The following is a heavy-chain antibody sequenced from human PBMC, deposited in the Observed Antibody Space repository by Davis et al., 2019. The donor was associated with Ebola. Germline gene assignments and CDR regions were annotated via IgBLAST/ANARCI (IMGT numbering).Heavy chain of an antibody. CDR2: ISSSSSYI. CDR1: GFTFSSYG. D-gene: IGHD3-22*01. CDR3: ARDSHTVYYYEAAEGLFDY. Sequence: GESLKISCAASGFTFSSYGMHWVRQAPGKGLEWVSSISSSSSYIYYADSVKGRFTISRDNAKNSLYLQMNSLRAEDTAVYYCARDSHTVYYYEAAEGLFDYWGQGTLVTVSS. V-gene: IGHV3-21*01. J-gene: IGHJ4*02.